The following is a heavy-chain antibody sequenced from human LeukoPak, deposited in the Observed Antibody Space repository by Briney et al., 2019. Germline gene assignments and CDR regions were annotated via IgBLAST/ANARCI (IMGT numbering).Heavy chain of an antibody. V-gene: IGHV3-30*02. CDR1: GFTFSSYG. Sequence: GGSLRLSSAASGFTFSSYGMHWVRQAPGKGLEWVAFIRYDGSNKYYADSVKGRFTISRDNSKNTLYLQMNSLRAEDTAVYYCAKDPLYYDFWSGYSSHFDYWGQGTLVTVSS. CDR3: AKDPLYYDFWSGYSSHFDY. J-gene: IGHJ4*02. D-gene: IGHD3-3*01. CDR2: IRYDGSNK.